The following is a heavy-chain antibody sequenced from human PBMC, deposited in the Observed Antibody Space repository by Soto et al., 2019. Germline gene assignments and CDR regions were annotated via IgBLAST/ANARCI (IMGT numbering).Heavy chain of an antibody. J-gene: IGHJ4*01. CDR3: ARGVRAETYYNAFDY. CDR2: ISHNDEPKI. V-gene: IGHV3-30-3*01. CDR1: GFSFKNYA. D-gene: IGHD3-10*01. Sequence: QVQLVESGGGVVQPGSSLRLSCAASGFSFKNYAFHWVPQAPGKGLEWVALISHNDEPKISYADSVQGRFTISRDNFKNTVYLQMNSLRDEDTAVYHCARGVRAETYYNAFDYWGQGTQVTVSS.